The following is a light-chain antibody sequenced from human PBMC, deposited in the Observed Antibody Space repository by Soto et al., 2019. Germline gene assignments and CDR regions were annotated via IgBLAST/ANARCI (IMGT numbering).Light chain of an antibody. CDR1: SSNIGAGYD. CDR2: GNS. CDR3: QSYDSSLSGWV. J-gene: IGLJ3*02. V-gene: IGLV1-40*01. Sequence: QSVLTQPPSVSGAPGQRVTISCTGSSSNIGAGYDVHWYQQLPGTAPKLLIYGNSNRPSGVPDRFSGSKSGPSASLAITGLQAEDEADYYCQSYDSSLSGWVFGGGTKHTVL.